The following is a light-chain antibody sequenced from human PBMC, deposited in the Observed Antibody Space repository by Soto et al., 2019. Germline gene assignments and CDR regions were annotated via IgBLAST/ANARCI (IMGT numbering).Light chain of an antibody. CDR2: TNN. Sequence: QSVLTQPPSASGTPGQRVTISCSGSSSNIGSNTVNWYQQVPGTAPKYVIYTNNQRPSGVPARFSGSRSGTSASLAISGLQSEDEAVYYCAAWDDTLNGQVFGGGTKVTVL. V-gene: IGLV1-44*01. CDR1: SSNIGSNT. CDR3: AAWDDTLNGQV. J-gene: IGLJ3*02.